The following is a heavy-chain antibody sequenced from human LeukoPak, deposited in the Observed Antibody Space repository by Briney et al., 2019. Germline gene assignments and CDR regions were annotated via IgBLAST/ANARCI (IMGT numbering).Heavy chain of an antibody. D-gene: IGHD3-22*01. V-gene: IGHV4-59*01. CDR3: ARVRGYYDSSGYDY. Sequence: SETLSLTCTVSGGSINSYHWSWIRQPPGKGLEWIDYIYYSGSTNYNPALKSRVTISEDTSKNQISLKLSSVTAADTAVYYCARVRGYYDSSGYDYWGQGTLVTVSS. CDR1: GGSINSYH. J-gene: IGHJ4*02. CDR2: IYYSGST.